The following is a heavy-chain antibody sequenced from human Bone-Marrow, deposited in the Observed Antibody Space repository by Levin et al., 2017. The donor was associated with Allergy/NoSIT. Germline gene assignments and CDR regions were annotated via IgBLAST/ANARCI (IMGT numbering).Heavy chain of an antibody. CDR3: AKGRESLNYDFWTGCLDS. Sequence: PGGSLRLSCAASGFTFSDHALSWVRQAPGKGLEWVSVISGSGVKTKYADSVKGRFTLSSDSSKNTVDLQMSSLRVEDTAIYYCAKGRESLNYDFWTGCLDSWGQGILVTVSS. J-gene: IGHJ4*02. D-gene: IGHD3-3*01. CDR1: GFTFSDHA. CDR2: ISGSGVKT. V-gene: IGHV3-23*01.